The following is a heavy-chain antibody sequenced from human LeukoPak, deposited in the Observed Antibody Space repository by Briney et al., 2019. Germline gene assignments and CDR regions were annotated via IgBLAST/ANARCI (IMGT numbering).Heavy chain of an antibody. CDR2: IHYSGST. Sequence: SETLSLTCTVSGDSISDYYWSWLRQSPGKGLAWIARIHYSGSTNYSSSLASRVTISMDTSKRQISLKLSSVTAADTAVYYCARVRGSTEKYYYGSGSMDVWGKGTTVTVSS. V-gene: IGHV4-59*01. D-gene: IGHD3-10*01. J-gene: IGHJ6*03. CDR1: GDSISDYY. CDR3: ARVRGSTEKYYYGSGSMDV.